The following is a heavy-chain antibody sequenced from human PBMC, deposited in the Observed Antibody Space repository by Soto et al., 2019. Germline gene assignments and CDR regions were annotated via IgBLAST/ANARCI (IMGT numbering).Heavy chain of an antibody. CDR3: ARVRGGYGGNFPPEYYFDY. CDR2: INSDGSST. J-gene: IGHJ4*02. Sequence: EVQLVESGGGLVQPGGSLRLSCAASGFTFSSYWMHWVRQAPGKGLVWFSRINSDGSSTSYADSVKGRFTISRDNAKNTLYLQMNSLRAEDTAVYYCARVRGGYGGNFPPEYYFDYWGQGTLVTVSS. D-gene: IGHD2-21*01. V-gene: IGHV3-74*01. CDR1: GFTFSSYW.